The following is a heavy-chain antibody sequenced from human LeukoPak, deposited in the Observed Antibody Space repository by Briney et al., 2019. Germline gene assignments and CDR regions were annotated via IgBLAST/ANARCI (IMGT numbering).Heavy chain of an antibody. V-gene: IGHV1-2*02. D-gene: IGHD6-13*01. J-gene: IGHJ4*02. CDR1: GNSFTGYF. CDR2: INPNSGGT. CDR3: ASLFPSSWYFAFDS. Sequence: GASVKVSCKPSGNSFTGYFIHWVRQAPGQGLEWMGWINPNSGGTNYAQKFRGRVTMTRDTSITTAFMELSSLTSDDTAVYYCASLFPSSWYFAFDSWGQGTLVTVSS.